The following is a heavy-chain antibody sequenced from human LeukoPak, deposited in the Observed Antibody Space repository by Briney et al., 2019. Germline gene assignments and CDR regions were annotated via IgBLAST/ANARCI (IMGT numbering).Heavy chain of an antibody. CDR3: ARDRYGSGSRYFDY. V-gene: IGHV3-30-3*01. J-gene: IGHJ4*02. D-gene: IGHD3-10*01. CDR2: ISYDGSNK. CDR1: GFTFSSYA. Sequence: TGGSLRLSCAASGFTFSSYAMHWVRQAPGKGLEWVAVISYDGSNKYYADSVKGRFTISRDNSKNTLYLQMNSLRAEDTAVYYCARDRYGSGSRYFDYWGQGTLVTVSS.